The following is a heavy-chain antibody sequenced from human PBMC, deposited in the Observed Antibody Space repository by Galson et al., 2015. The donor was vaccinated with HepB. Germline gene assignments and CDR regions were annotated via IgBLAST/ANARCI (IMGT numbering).Heavy chain of an antibody. CDR3: ARVEQQVVPTGWFDP. D-gene: IGHD6-13*01. CDR2: TYYRSKWYT. Sequence: CAISGDSVSSNSAAWNWIRQSPSRGLEWLGRTYYRSKWYTDYAISVQGRITINPDTSRNQFSLQLNSVTPDDTAVYYCARVEQQVVPTGWFDPWGQRTLVTVSS. CDR1: GDSVSSNSAA. J-gene: IGHJ5*02. V-gene: IGHV6-1*01.